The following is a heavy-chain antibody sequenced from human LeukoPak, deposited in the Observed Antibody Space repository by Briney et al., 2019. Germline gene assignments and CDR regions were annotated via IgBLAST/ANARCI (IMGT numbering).Heavy chain of an antibody. CDR3: ARDFVANGGEPYHDAFDI. D-gene: IGHD3-10*01. V-gene: IGHV3-21*01. CDR1: GFTFSSYS. CDR2: ISSSSSYI. J-gene: IGHJ3*02. Sequence: GGSLRLSCAASGFTFSSYSMNWVRQAPGKGLEWVSSISSSSSYIYYADSVKGRFTISRDNAKNSLYLQMNSLRAEDTAVYYCARDFVANGGEPYHDAFDIWGQGTMVTVSS.